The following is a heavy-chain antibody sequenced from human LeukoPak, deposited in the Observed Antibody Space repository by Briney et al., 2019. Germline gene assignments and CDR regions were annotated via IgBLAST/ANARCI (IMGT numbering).Heavy chain of an antibody. D-gene: IGHD6-19*01. J-gene: IGHJ5*02. CDR2: ISSSGSTI. CDR1: GFTFSNYS. Sequence: GGSLRLSCEASGFTFSNYSMNWVRQAPGKGLEWVSYISSSGSTIYYADSVKGRFTISRDNAKNSLYLQMNSLRAEDTAVYYCARDGSIAVAGTRFDPWGQGTLVTVSS. V-gene: IGHV3-48*04. CDR3: ARDGSIAVAGTRFDP.